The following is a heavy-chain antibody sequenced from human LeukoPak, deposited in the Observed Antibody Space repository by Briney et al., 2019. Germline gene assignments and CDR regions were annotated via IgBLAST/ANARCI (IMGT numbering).Heavy chain of an antibody. V-gene: IGHV4-59*08. CDR3: ARQSKAVAVAGIVRYYYYGMDV. CDR2: IYYSGST. D-gene: IGHD6-19*01. Sequence: SETLSLTCTVSGGSISSYYWSWIRQPPGKGLEWIGYIYYSGSTNYNPSLKSRVTISVDTSKNQFSLKLSSVTAADTAVYYCARQSKAVAVAGIVRYYYYGMDVWGQGTTVTVSS. CDR1: GGSISSYY. J-gene: IGHJ6*02.